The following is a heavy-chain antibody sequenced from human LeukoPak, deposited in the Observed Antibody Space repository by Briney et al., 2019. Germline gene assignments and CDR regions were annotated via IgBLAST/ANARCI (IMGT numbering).Heavy chain of an antibody. CDR3: ARASYYYDSSGYPARFDP. J-gene: IGHJ5*02. Sequence: SQTLSLTCAVSGGSISSGGYSWSWLRQPPGKGLEWIGYIYHSGSTYYNPSLKSRVTISVDRSKNQFSLKLSSVTAADTAVYYCARASYYYDSSGYPARFDPWGQGTLVTVSS. D-gene: IGHD3-22*01. V-gene: IGHV4-30-2*01. CDR1: GGSISSGGYS. CDR2: IYHSGST.